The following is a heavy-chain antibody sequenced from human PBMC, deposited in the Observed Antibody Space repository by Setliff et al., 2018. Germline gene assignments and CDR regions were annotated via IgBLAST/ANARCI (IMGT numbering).Heavy chain of an antibody. J-gene: IGHJ4*02. CDR3: ARHLGGSSRFDY. CDR1: GGSISSNNYY. CDR2: ISYSGTT. D-gene: IGHD1-26*01. V-gene: IGHV4-39*01. Sequence: TCTVSGGSISSNNYYWGWIRQPPGRGLEWIGRISYSGTTYYNPSLKSRVTISVDTSKNQFSLKLSSVTAADTAVYYCARHLGGSSRFDYWGLGTLVTVSS.